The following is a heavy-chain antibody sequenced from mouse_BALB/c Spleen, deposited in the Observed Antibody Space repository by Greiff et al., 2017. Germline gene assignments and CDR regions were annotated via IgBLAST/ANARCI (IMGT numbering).Heavy chain of an antibody. D-gene: IGHD1-1*01. J-gene: IGHJ1*01. CDR3: TRNYVESYFDV. CDR2: IDPETGGT. Sequence: QVQLQQSGAELVRPGASVTLSCKASGYTFTDYEMHWVKQTPVHGLEWIGAIDPETGGTAYNQKFKGKATLTADKSSSTAYMELRSLTSEDSAVYYCTRNYVESYFDVWGAGTTVTVSS. V-gene: IGHV1-15*01. CDR1: GYTFTDYE.